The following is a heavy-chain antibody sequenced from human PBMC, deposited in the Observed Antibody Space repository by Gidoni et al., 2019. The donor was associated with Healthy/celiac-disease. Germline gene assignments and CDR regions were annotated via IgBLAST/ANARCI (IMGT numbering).Heavy chain of an antibody. CDR1: GYTFTSYA. J-gene: IGHJ3*02. CDR3: ARGSVRYCSSTSCPAAFDI. CDR2: INAGNGNK. Sequence: VPLVQSGAEVKKPGASVKVSCKASGYTFTSYAMPWVRQAPGQRLEWMGWINAGNGNKKYSQKFQGRVTITRDTSASTDYMELSSLRSEDTAVYYCARGSVRYCSSTSCPAAFDIWGQGTMVTVSS. D-gene: IGHD2-2*01. V-gene: IGHV1-3*01.